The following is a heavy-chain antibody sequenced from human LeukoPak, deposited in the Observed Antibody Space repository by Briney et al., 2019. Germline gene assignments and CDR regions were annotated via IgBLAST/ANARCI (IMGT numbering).Heavy chain of an antibody. CDR2: INHSGST. D-gene: IGHD2-2*01. CDR3: ASRGPRYCSSTSCMSVV. Sequence: SETLSLTCAVYGGSFSGYYWSWIRQPPGKGLEWIGEINHSGSTNYNPSLKSRVTISVDTSKNQFSLKLSSVTAADTAVYYCASRGPRYCSSTSCMSVVWGQGTLVTVSS. J-gene: IGHJ4*02. CDR1: GGSFSGYY. V-gene: IGHV4-34*01.